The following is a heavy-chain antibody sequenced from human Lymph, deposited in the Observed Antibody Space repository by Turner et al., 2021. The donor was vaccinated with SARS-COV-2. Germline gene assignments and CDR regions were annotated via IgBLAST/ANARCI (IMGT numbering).Heavy chain of an antibody. CDR1: GFTFSYYW. CDR3: ARMGSSSWYFDY. V-gene: IGHV3-7*01. Sequence: EVQLVESGGGLVQPGGSLRLSCAASGFTFSYYWMSWVRQAPGKGLEWVANIEQDGSEKYYVDSVKGRFTISRDNAKNSLFLQMNSLRAEDTAVYYCARMGSSSWYFDYWGQGTLVTVSS. J-gene: IGHJ4*02. D-gene: IGHD1-26*01. CDR2: IEQDGSEK.